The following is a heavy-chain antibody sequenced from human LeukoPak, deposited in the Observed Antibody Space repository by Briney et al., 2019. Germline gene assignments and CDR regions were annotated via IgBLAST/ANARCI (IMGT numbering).Heavy chain of an antibody. CDR3: VRDNGGVDY. CDR2: IDSYGTDT. J-gene: IGHJ4*01. CDR1: GSTFSDYW. V-gene: IGHV3-74*01. D-gene: IGHD2-8*01. Sequence: PGGSLRLSCAASGSTFSDYWMHWVRQAPGKGLVWVSRIDSYGTDTDYADSVKGRFTVSRDNAKNTLYLQMNSLRAEDTAMYYCVRDNGGVDYWGQGTLVTVSS.